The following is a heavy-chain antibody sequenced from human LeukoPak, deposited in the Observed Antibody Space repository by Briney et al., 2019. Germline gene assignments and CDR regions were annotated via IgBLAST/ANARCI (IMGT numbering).Heavy chain of an antibody. CDR1: GYTFTGYY. CDR2: INPNSGGT. CDR3: ARRTPSGSYYDEVYFDY. J-gene: IGHJ4*02. Sequence: ASMKVSCKASGYTFTGYYMHWVRQAPGQGLEWMGWINPNSGGTNYAQKFQGRVTMTRDTSISTAYMELSRLRSDDTAVYYCARRTPSGSYYDEVYFDYWGQGTLVTVSS. D-gene: IGHD3-10*01. V-gene: IGHV1-2*02.